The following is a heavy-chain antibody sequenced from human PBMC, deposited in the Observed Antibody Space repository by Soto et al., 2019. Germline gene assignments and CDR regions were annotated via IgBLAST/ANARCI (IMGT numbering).Heavy chain of an antibody. CDR1: GFTVSSNY. CDR2: IYSGGST. Sequence: PGGSLRLSCAASGFTVSSNYMSWVRQAPGKGLEWVSVIYSGGSTYYADSVKGRFTISRDNSKNTLYLQMNSLRAEDTAVYYCALAYCGGDCYSFPVLPLVPHFDYRGQGTLVTVSS. V-gene: IGHV3-66*01. J-gene: IGHJ4*02. D-gene: IGHD2-21*02. CDR3: ALAYCGGDCYSFPVLPLVPHFDY.